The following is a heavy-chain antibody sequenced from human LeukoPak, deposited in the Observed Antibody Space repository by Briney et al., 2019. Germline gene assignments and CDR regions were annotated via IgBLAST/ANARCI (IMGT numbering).Heavy chain of an antibody. J-gene: IGHJ4*02. CDR3: ARAPANPPYCFDC. CDR2: ISDSGST. V-gene: IGHV4-30-2*01. CDR1: GGSISSGGYS. Sequence: PSETLSLTCAVSGGSISSGGYSWSWIRQPPGKGLEWIGYISDSGSTYYNPSLKSRVTISVDRYKNQFSLKLSSVTAADTAVYSCARAPANPPYCFDCWGQGTLVTVSS.